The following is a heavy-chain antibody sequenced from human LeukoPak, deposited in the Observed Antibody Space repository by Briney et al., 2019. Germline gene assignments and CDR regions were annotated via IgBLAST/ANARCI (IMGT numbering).Heavy chain of an antibody. CDR1: GFTFSSYW. V-gene: IGHV3-74*01. CDR3: AKVVDPNTVGDY. D-gene: IGHD1/OR15-1a*01. CDR2: INSDGRYA. J-gene: IGHJ4*02. Sequence: GGSLRLSCAASGFTFSSYWMNWVRQAPGKELVWVSHINSDGRYATYADPVKGRFTISRDNAKNTLYLQMNSLRAEDTAVYYCAKVVDPNTVGDYWGQGTLVTVSS.